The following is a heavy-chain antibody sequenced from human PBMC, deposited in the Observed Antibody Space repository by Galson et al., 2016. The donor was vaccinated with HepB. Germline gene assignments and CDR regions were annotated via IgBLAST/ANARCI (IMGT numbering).Heavy chain of an antibody. CDR2: INSDGSST. V-gene: IGHV3-74*01. D-gene: IGHD3-10*01. Sequence: LRLSCAASGFTFSTYWMHWVRQTPEKGLVWVSLINSDGSSTSYADSVKGRFTISRDNAKNTLYLQMNSLRAEDTAVYYCARVRGDITLLQGKLRPNNWFDPWGQGTLVTVSS. CDR1: GFTFSTYW. CDR3: ARVRGDITLLQGKLRPNNWFDP. J-gene: IGHJ5*02.